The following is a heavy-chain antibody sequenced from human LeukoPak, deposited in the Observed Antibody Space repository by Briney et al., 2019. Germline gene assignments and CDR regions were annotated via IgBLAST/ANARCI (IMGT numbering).Heavy chain of an antibody. D-gene: IGHD2-21*01. V-gene: IGHV4-4*07. Sequence: SETLSLTCTVSGGSISSNYWSWIRQPAGKGLEWIGRIYTGGSTNYNPSLRSRVTMSVDTSKNQFSLKLSSVTAADTAVYYCARIPDYYYYYMDVWGKGTTVTVSS. CDR1: GGSISSNY. CDR3: ARIPDYYYYYMDV. CDR2: IYTGGST. J-gene: IGHJ6*03.